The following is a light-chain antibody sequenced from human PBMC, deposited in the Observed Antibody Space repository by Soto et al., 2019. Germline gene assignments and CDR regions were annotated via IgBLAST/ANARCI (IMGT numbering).Light chain of an antibody. V-gene: IGKV1-27*01. J-gene: IGKJ3*01. CDR2: AAS. CDR3: QNYNSAPPFT. CDR1: QGISNY. Sequence: DIQMTQSPSSLSASVGDRVTITCRASQGISNYLAWYQQKPGKVPKLLIYAASIWQAGVPSRSSGSGSGTDFTLPITSLQPVDVATYYCQNYNSAPPFTFGPGTKVDIK.